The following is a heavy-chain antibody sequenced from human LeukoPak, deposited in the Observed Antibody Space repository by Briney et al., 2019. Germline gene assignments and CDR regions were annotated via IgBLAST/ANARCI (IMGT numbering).Heavy chain of an antibody. V-gene: IGHV1-2*06. CDR3: AREGWWVRGVIIPFDY. CDR2: INPNSGGT. J-gene: IGHJ4*02. Sequence: GASVKVSCKASGYTFTGYYMHWVRQAPGQGLEWMGRINPNSGGTNYAQKFQGSVTMTRDTSISTAYMELSRLRSDDTAVYYCAREGWWVRGVIIPFDYWGQGTLVTVSS. D-gene: IGHD3-10*01. CDR1: GYTFTGYY.